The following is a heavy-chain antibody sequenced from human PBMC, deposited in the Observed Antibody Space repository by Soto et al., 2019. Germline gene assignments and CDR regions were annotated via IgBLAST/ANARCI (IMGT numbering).Heavy chain of an antibody. CDR3: ARGASGRFYFDY. V-gene: IGHV3-74*01. J-gene: IGHJ4*02. CDR2: IKGDASSV. D-gene: IGHD3-10*01. CDR1: GFTFSSYW. Sequence: EVQLVESGGGLVQPGGSLRLSCEASGFTFSSYWMHWVRQAPGKGLVWISRIKGDASSVNYAASVKGRFTISRDNAKNTLYLQMNSLSAEDPALYYCARGASGRFYFDYWGQGTLVTVSS.